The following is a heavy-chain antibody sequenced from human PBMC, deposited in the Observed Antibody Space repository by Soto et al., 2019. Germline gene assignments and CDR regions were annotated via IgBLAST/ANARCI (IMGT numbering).Heavy chain of an antibody. CDR2: IIPIFGTA. D-gene: IGHD2-15*01. Sequence: ASVKVSCKASGGTFSSYAISWVRQAPGQGLEWMGGIIPIFGTANYAQKFQGRVTITADESTSTAYMELSSLRSEDTAGYYCAAYCSGGSCYSGYHYYYGMDVWGQGTTVTVSS. V-gene: IGHV1-69*13. J-gene: IGHJ6*02. CDR3: AAYCSGGSCYSGYHYYYGMDV. CDR1: GGTFSSYA.